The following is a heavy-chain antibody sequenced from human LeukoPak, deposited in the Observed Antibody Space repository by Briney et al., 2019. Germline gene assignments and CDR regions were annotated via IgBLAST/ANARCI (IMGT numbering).Heavy chain of an antibody. V-gene: IGHV3-21*05. D-gene: IGHD2-2*01. CDR2: ISSSSSPI. CDR3: ARVNPQRPDCSSTSCFVDAFDI. CDR1: GFTFSSYS. Sequence: GGSLRLSCTASGFTFSSYSMNWVRQAPGKGPEWVAYISSSSSPIYYADSVKGRFTISRDNAKNSLSLQMNSLRAEDTAVYYCARVNPQRPDCSSTSCFVDAFDIWGQGTMVTVSS. J-gene: IGHJ3*02.